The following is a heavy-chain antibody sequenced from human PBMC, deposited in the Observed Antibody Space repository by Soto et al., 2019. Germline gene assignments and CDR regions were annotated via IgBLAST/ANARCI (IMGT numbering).Heavy chain of an antibody. CDR1: GFTFSSYS. V-gene: IGHV3-21*01. CDR3: ARDDLWFGELLSKREYYFDY. D-gene: IGHD3-10*01. Sequence: GGSLRLSCAASGFTFSSYSMNWVRQAPGKGLEWVSSISSSSSYIYYADSVKGRFTISRDNAKNSLYLQMNSLRAEDTAVYYCARDDLWFGELLSKREYYFDYWGQGTLVTVSS. CDR2: ISSSSSYI. J-gene: IGHJ4*02.